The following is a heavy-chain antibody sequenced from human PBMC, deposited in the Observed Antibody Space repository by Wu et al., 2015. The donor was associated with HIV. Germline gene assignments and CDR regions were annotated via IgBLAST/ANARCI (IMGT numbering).Heavy chain of an antibody. Sequence: QVQVLQSEPEMKRPGSSVKISCKVSDSSFNNYPIHWVRQVPGQGLEWLGGVIPMFRKPKYAQTFEGRNLNIAAKEASTTVFMELRRLKSKVTRPSTSCARSVPLLGQKNFWGRGTLVTVSS. D-gene: IGHD3/OR15-3a*01. CDR1: DSSFNNYP. CDR3: ARSVPLLGQKNF. CDR2: VIPMFRKP. V-gene: IGHV1-69*12. J-gene: IGHJ4*02.